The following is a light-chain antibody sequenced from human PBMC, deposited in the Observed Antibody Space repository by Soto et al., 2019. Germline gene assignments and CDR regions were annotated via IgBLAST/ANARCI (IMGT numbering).Light chain of an antibody. CDR1: ETVRSN. V-gene: IGKV3D-15*01. Sequence: RVMTQSPDTLSVSPGERATLSCRSSETVRSNLAWYQQKPGQAPRLLIYAASTRATGIPARFIGNGSGTEFTLTISSLEPEDFAVYYCHQRSNWPPITFGQGTRLEI. CDR2: AAS. CDR3: HQRSNWPPIT. J-gene: IGKJ5*01.